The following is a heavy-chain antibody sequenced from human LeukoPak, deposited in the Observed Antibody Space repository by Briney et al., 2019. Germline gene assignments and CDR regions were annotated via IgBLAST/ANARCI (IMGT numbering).Heavy chain of an antibody. Sequence: SGTLSLTCAVSGYSISSGYYWGWIRQPPGKGLEWIGSIYHSGSTYYNPSLKSRVTISVDTSKNQFSLKLSSVTAADTAVYYCARRKYGDYGNFDYWGQGTLVTVSS. CDR2: IYHSGST. CDR1: GYSISSGYY. V-gene: IGHV4-38-2*01. D-gene: IGHD4-17*01. J-gene: IGHJ4*02. CDR3: ARRKYGDYGNFDY.